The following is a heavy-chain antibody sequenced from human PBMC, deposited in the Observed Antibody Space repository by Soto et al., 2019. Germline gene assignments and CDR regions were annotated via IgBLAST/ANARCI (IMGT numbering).Heavy chain of an antibody. V-gene: IGHV3-15*01. CDR2: IKSKSDGETA. CDR1: GFTFISYE. D-gene: IGHD5-18*01. J-gene: IGHJ4*02. Sequence: EVQLVESGGNLVQPGGSLRLSCAASGFTFISYEMNWVRQAPGKGLEWVGRIKSKSDGETADVAAPVKARFTISRDDSKNTVFLEMNSMKSEDTALYYCAITAMINRDSSTGFDYWGRGTQVTVSS. CDR3: AITAMINRDSSTGFDY.